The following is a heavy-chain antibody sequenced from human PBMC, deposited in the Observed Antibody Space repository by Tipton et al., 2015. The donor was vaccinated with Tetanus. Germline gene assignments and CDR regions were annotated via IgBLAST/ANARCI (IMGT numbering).Heavy chain of an antibody. CDR2: IYYSGST. Sequence: TLSLTCTVSGGSISSYYWSWIRQPPGKGLEWIGYIYYSGSTNYNPSLKSRVTISVDTSKNQFSLKLSSVTAADTAVYYCASRYCSSTSCPIGEEWGQGTLVTVSS. D-gene: IGHD2-2*01. J-gene: IGHJ4*02. CDR3: ASRYCSSTSCPIGEE. CDR1: GGSISSYY. V-gene: IGHV4-59*12.